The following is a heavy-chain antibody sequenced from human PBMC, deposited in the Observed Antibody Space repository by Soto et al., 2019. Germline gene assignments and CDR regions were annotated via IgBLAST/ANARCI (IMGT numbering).Heavy chain of an antibody. CDR3: ARNYDFWSGWELNAFDI. CDR1: GGSISSFY. Sequence: SETLSLICAASGGSISSFYWSWIRQPPGKGLEWIGYIYYSGSTNYNPSLKSRVTISVDTPKNQFSLKLSSVTAADTAVYYCARNYDFWSGWELNAFDIWGQGTMVTVSS. CDR2: IYYSGST. D-gene: IGHD3-3*01. V-gene: IGHV4-59*08. J-gene: IGHJ3*02.